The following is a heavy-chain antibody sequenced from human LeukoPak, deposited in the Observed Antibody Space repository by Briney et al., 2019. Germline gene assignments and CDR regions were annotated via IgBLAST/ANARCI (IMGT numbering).Heavy chain of an antibody. D-gene: IGHD1-26*01. Sequence: PSETLSLTCAVSGGSISSGGYSWSWIRQPPGKGLEWIGYIYYSGSTNYNPSLKSRVTISVDTSKNQFSLKLSSVTAADTAVYYCARRSLVGATFDYWGQGTLVTVSS. J-gene: IGHJ4*02. CDR2: IYYSGST. CDR3: ARRSLVGATFDY. V-gene: IGHV4-61*08. CDR1: GGSISSGGYS.